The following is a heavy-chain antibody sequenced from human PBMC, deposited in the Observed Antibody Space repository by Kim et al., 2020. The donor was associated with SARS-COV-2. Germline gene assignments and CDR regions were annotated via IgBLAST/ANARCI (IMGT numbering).Heavy chain of an antibody. CDR2: IYYSGST. CDR1: GGSISSSSYY. CDR3: ARDDLHTYGDYGLDAFDI. J-gene: IGHJ3*02. V-gene: IGHV4-39*07. Sequence: SETLSLTCTVSGGSISSSSYYWGWIRQPPGKGLEWIGSIYYSGSTYYNPSLKSRVTISVDTSKNQFSLKLSSVTAADTAVYYCARDDLHTYGDYGLDAFDIWGQGTMVTVSS. D-gene: IGHD4-17*01.